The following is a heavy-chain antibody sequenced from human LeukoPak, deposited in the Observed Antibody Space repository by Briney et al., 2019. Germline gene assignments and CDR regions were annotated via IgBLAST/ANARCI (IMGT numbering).Heavy chain of an antibody. Sequence: GGSLRLSCAASGFTFSSYAMHWVRQAPGKGLGWVAVISYDGSNKYYADSVKGRFTISRDNSKNTLYLQMNSLRAEDTAVYYCAREDYDILTGYYYDGMDVWGKGTTVTASS. CDR2: ISYDGSNK. J-gene: IGHJ6*04. D-gene: IGHD3-9*01. CDR3: AREDYDILTGYYYDGMDV. V-gene: IGHV3-30*04. CDR1: GFTFSSYA.